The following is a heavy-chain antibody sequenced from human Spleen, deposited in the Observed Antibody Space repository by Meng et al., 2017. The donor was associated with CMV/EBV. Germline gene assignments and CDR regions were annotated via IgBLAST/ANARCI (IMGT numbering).Heavy chain of an antibody. D-gene: IGHD2-2*01. V-gene: IGHV3-7*01. CDR1: GFTFSSYW. Sequence: GESLKISCAASGFTFSSYWMSWVRQAPGKELEWVANIKQDGSAKYYVDSVKGRFTISRDNAKNSLYLQMNRLRAEDTAVYYCARWIGCSSTSCFDAFDIWGQGTMVTVSS. CDR3: ARWIGCSSTSCFDAFDI. CDR2: IKQDGSAK. J-gene: IGHJ3*02.